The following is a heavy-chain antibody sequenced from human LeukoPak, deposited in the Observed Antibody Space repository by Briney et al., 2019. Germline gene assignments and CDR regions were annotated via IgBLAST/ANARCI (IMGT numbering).Heavy chain of an antibody. D-gene: IGHD1-26*01. Sequence: SETLSLTCTVSGDSISSGNYWGWIRQPPGKGLEWIGSIFHTGGTYFNLSLKSRVTISVDTSKNQFSLRLSSVTAADTAVYCAREGQVVGRTMSDYWGQGTLVTVSS. J-gene: IGHJ4*02. CDR2: IFHTGGT. V-gene: IGHV4-38-2*02. CDR3: AREGQVVGRTMSDY. CDR1: GDSISSGNY.